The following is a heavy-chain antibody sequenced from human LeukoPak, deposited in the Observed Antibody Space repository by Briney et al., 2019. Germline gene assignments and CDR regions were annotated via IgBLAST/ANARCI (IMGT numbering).Heavy chain of an antibody. CDR1: GGTFSSYA. Sequence: SVKVSCKASGGTFSSYAISWVRQAPGQGLEWMGGIIPIFGTANYAQKFQSRVTITTDESTSTAYMELSSLRSEETAVNYCARGPPYYYDSSGYYYFDYWGQGTLVTVSS. J-gene: IGHJ4*02. D-gene: IGHD3-22*01. CDR3: ARGPPYYYDSSGYYYFDY. V-gene: IGHV1-69*05. CDR2: IIPIFGTA.